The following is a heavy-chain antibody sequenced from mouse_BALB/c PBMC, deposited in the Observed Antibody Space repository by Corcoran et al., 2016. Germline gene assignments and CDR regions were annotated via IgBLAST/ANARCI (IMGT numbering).Heavy chain of an antibody. CDR2: IDPENGNT. J-gene: IGHJ2*01. D-gene: IGHD2-1*01. Sequence: EVQLQQSGAELVRPGALVKLSCKASGFNIKDYYMHWVKQRPEQGLEWIGWIDPENGNTIYDPKFQGKASITADTSSKPAYLQLSSLTSEDTAVYYCARVSTGYYFDYWGQGTTLTVSS. CDR3: ARVSTGYYFDY. CDR1: GFNIKDYY. V-gene: IGHV14-1*02.